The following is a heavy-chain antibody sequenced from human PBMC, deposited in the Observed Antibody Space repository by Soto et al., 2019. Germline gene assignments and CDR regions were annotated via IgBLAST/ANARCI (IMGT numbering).Heavy chain of an antibody. Sequence: ASVKVSCKASGGTFSSYTISWVRQAPGQGLEWMGRIIPILGIANYAQKFQGRVTITADKSTSTAYMELSSLRSEDTAVYYCARDSLVVPAALSYYFDYWGQGTLVTVSS. D-gene: IGHD2-2*01. J-gene: IGHJ4*02. V-gene: IGHV1-69*04. CDR3: ARDSLVVPAALSYYFDY. CDR2: IIPILGIA. CDR1: GGTFSSYT.